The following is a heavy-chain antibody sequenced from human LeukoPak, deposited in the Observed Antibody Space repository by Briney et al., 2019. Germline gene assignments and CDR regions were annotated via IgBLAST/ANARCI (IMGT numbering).Heavy chain of an antibody. J-gene: IGHJ4*02. CDR2: ISGGGGST. V-gene: IGHV3-23*01. D-gene: IGHD4-23*01. CDR3: AKDSAYGGNSPSDY. Sequence: GGSLRLSCAASGFTFSAYAMSWVRQAPGKGLEWVSGISGGGGSTYNADSVKGRFTTSRDNSKNTLYLQMNSLRADDTAAYYCAKDSAYGGNSPSDYWGQGTLVTVSS. CDR1: GFTFSAYA.